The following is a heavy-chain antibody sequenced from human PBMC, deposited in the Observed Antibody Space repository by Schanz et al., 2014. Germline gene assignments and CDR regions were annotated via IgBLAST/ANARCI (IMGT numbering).Heavy chain of an antibody. D-gene: IGHD3-10*01. Sequence: EVQLLESGGGLVQPGGSLRLSCAASGFTFSAYAMTWVRQIPGKGLEWVSAISASGGTTYYADSVRGRFTISRDNAENTLYLQMNSLRAEDTAVYYCAKGRFGELSAFDIWGQGTMVTVSS. CDR1: GFTFSAYA. CDR3: AKGRFGELSAFDI. CDR2: ISASGGTT. J-gene: IGHJ3*02. V-gene: IGHV3-23*01.